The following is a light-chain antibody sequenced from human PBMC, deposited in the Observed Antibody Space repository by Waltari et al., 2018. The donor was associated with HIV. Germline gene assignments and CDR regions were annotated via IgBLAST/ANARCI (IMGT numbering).Light chain of an antibody. CDR2: LAS. V-gene: IGKV2-28*01. Sequence: DVLATQFPLSLTVSPGESPSISCRATESLRHSNGRNYLDWYFQRPGHTPRLLIYLASNRASGVPDRFVGGGSGTDFTLRITRVEAADVGIYFCLQNIRAPFAFGQGT. J-gene: IGKJ2*01. CDR3: LQNIRAPFA. CDR1: ESLRHSNGRNY.